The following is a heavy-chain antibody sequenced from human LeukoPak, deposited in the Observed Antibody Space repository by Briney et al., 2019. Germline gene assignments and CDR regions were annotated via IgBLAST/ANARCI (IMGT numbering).Heavy chain of an antibody. J-gene: IGHJ4*02. CDR1: GFTFISYD. D-gene: IGHD1-26*01. CDR2: MSSDGSIK. V-gene: IGHV3-30-3*01. CDR3: ARDLVSGAPDYFDS. Sequence: GGSLRLSCAASGFTFISYDVHWVRQAPGKGLQWVAVMSSDGSIKIYTDSVKGRFTISRDNSKNTLYLEMNSLRVDDTAVYYCARDLVSGAPDYFDSWGQGTLVTVSS.